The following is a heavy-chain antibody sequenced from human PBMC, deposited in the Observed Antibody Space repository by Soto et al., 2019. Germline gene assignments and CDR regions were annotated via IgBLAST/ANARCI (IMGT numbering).Heavy chain of an antibody. Sequence: GECLKISCKASGYSFTSYWISWVRQMPVKGLEWMGRIDPSDSYTNYSPSFQGHVTISAYKYISSASLQCTSLNDSDTGLNYLVRGYSSGYFVFDYWGQGTLVTVSS. CDR1: GYSFTSYW. CDR2: IDPSDSYT. CDR3: VRGYSSGYFVFDY. D-gene: IGHD6-19*01. V-gene: IGHV5-10-1*01. J-gene: IGHJ4*02.